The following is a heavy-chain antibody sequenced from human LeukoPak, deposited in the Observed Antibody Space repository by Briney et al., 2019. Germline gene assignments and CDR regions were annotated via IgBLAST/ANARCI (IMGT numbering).Heavy chain of an antibody. J-gene: IGHJ5*02. Sequence: GGSLRLSCAAPGFTLRNYAVHWVRQAPGKGLEWVAAISYDGNGRYYLDSVKGRFTISRDNSKNTVYLEMNNLRVEDTALYYCVKDTGGASLSNWFDPWGQGTPLTVSS. V-gene: IGHV3-33*06. CDR2: ISYDGNGR. CDR1: GFTLRNYA. D-gene: IGHD2-15*01. CDR3: VKDTGGASLSNWFDP.